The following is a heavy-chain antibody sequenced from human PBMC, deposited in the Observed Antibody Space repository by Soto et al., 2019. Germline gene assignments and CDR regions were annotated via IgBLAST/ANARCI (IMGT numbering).Heavy chain of an antibody. J-gene: IGHJ6*02. CDR3: VQSRCGGDCLQSYSSHSYYGLAV. CDR1: GFSLSTIGVG. D-gene: IGHD2-21*02. CDR2: IYWDDDK. Sequence: QITLKESGPTLVKPTQTLTLTCTFSGFSLSTIGVGVGWIRQPPGKALEWLALIYWDDDKRYSPSLKSRLTVTKDTSKNQVVITMTNMDPVDTATYYCVQSRCGGDCLQSYSSHSYYGLAVWGQGTTVTVSS. V-gene: IGHV2-5*02.